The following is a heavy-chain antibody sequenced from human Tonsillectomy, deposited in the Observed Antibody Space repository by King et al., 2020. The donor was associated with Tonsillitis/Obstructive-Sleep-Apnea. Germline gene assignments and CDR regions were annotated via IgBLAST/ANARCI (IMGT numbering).Heavy chain of an antibody. V-gene: IGHV4-39*01. Sequence: QLQESGPGLVKPSETLSLTCTVSGGSISSSSYYWGWIRQPPGKGLEWIGSIYYSGSTYYNPPLKSRVTISVDTSKNQFSLKLSSVTAADTAVYYCARPSCSSTSCYFDYWGQGTLVTVSS. J-gene: IGHJ4*02. CDR2: IYYSGST. CDR3: ARPSCSSTSCYFDY. CDR1: GGSISSSSYY. D-gene: IGHD2-2*01.